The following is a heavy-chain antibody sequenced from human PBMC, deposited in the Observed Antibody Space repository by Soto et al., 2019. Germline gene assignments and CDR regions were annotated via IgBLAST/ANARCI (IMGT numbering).Heavy chain of an antibody. J-gene: IGHJ5*02. CDR1: GYTFTSYD. CDR2: MNPNSGNT. D-gene: IGHD3-3*01. Sequence: ASVKVSCKASGYTFTSYDINWVRQATGQGLEWMGWMNPNSGNTGYAQKFQGRVTMTRNTSISTAYMELSSLRSEDTAVYYCARGVFHPYYDFWSGYYYWFDPWGQGTLVTVS. CDR3: ARGVFHPYYDFWSGYYYWFDP. V-gene: IGHV1-8*01.